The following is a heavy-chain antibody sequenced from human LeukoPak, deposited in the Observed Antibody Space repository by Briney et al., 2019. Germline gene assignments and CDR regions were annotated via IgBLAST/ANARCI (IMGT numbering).Heavy chain of an antibody. CDR2: IYYSGST. CDR1: GGSISSGGYY. J-gene: IGHJ6*02. V-gene: IGHV4-61*08. CDR3: ARDYCSGGSCDYYYYYGMDV. Sequence: SETLSLTCTVSGGSISSGGYYWSWIRQPPGKGLEWIGYIYYSGSTNYNPSLKSRVTISVDTSKNQFSLKLSSVTAADTAVYYCARDYCSGGSCDYYYYYGMDVWGQGTTVTVSS. D-gene: IGHD2-15*01.